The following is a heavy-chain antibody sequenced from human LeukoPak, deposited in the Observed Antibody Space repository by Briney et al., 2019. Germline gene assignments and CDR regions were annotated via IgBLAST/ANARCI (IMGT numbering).Heavy chain of an antibody. Sequence: GGSLRLSCAASGFTFSSYSMNWVRQAPGKGLEWASYISSSGSTIYYADSVKGRFTISRDNAKNSLYLQMNSLRAEDTAVYYCARDPSYYYMDVWGKGTTVTVSS. J-gene: IGHJ6*03. V-gene: IGHV3-48*04. CDR3: ARDPSYYYMDV. CDR2: ISSSGSTI. CDR1: GFTFSSYS.